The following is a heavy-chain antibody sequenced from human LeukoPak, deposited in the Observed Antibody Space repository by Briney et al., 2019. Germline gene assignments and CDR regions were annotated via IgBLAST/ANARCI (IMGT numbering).Heavy chain of an antibody. CDR1: GFTFSSYS. CDR3: ARDDTGIVGATYYFDY. J-gene: IGHJ4*02. D-gene: IGHD1-26*01. V-gene: IGHV3-48*04. CDR2: ISSSSSTI. Sequence: GGSLRLSCAASGFTFSSYSMNWVRQAPGKGLEWVSYISSSSSTIYYADSVKGRFTISRDNAKNSLYLQMNSLRAEDTAVYYCARDDTGIVGATYYFDYWGQGTLVTVSS.